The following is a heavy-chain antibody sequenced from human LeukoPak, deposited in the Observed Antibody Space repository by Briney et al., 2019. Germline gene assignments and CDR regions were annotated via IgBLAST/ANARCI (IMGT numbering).Heavy chain of an antibody. Sequence: GGSLRLSCAASGFAFSNYDMNWVRQAPGKGLEWVSYISGSGDTTFYADSVKGRFTVSRDNPKNSLFLQMDSLRVEDTAVYHCTRDGPDCSSTKCFFWFDYWGQGTLLTVSS. CDR1: GFAFSNYD. V-gene: IGHV3-48*03. D-gene: IGHD2-2*01. J-gene: IGHJ4*02. CDR3: TRDGPDCSSTKCFFWFDY. CDR2: ISGSGDTT.